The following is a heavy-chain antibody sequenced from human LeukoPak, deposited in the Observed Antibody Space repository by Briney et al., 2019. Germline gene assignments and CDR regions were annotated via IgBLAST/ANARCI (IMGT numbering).Heavy chain of an antibody. J-gene: IGHJ6*04. CDR3: ALADIVVVPAAMPHYGMDV. CDR2: IIPIFGTA. V-gene: IGHV1-69*06. Sequence: ASVKVSCKASGDTFSSYAISWVRQAPGQGLEWMGGIIPIFGTANYAQKFQGRVTITADKSTSTAYMELSSLRSEDTAVYYCALADIVVVPAAMPHYGMDVWGKGTTVTVSS. CDR1: GDTFSSYA. D-gene: IGHD2-2*01.